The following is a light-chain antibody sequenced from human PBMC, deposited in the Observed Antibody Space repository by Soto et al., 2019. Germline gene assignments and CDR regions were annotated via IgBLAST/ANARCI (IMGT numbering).Light chain of an antibody. J-gene: IGKJ1*01. CDR3: QHCNSYSWT. V-gene: IGKV1-5*03. CDR2: KAS. CDR1: QSISNW. Sequence: DIQMTQSPSTLSASVGDRVTITCRASQSISNWLAWYQQKPGKAPKLLIYKASSLESGVPSRFSGSGSGTEFTLTISSLQPDDFSTYYCQHCNSYSWTFGQGTKVEVK.